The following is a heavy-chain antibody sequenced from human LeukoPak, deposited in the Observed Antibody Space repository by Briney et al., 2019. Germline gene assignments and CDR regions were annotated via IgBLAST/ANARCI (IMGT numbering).Heavy chain of an antibody. CDR1: GLNLDYYG. CDR2: INWNGGLI. J-gene: IGHJ6*03. Sequence: PGGSLRRSCVASGLNLDYYGMIWVRQAPGKGLEWVAAINWNGGLIDYADSVKGRFTISRDNAKNSLYLQMDSLRAEDTALYYCARSNPLASRHYMDVWGKGTTATVSS. CDR3: ARSNPLASRHYMDV. V-gene: IGHV3-20*04.